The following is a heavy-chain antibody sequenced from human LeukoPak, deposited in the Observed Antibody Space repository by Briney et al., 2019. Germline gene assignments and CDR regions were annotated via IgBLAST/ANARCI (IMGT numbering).Heavy chain of an antibody. Sequence: PSETLSLTCTVSGGSISSYYWSWIRQPPGKGLEWIGYIYYSGSTNYNPSLKSRVTISVDTSKNQFSLKLSSVTAADTAVYYCARGSGTIFGVVLYCFDYWGQGTLVTVSS. CDR3: ARGSGTIFGVVLYCFDY. CDR2: IYYSGST. V-gene: IGHV4-59*01. D-gene: IGHD3-3*01. J-gene: IGHJ4*02. CDR1: GGSISSYY.